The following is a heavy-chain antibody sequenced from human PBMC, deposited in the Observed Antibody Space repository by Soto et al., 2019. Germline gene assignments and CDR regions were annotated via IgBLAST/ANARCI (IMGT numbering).Heavy chain of an antibody. V-gene: IGHV3-9*01. CDR3: AKDISGRGSFYYYYGVDV. CDR2: ISWNSGSI. J-gene: IGHJ6*02. D-gene: IGHD1-26*01. Sequence: PGGSLRLSCTASGFTFDDYAMHWVRKAPGKGLEWVSGISWNSGSIGYADSVKARFTISRDNAKNSLYLQMNSLRAEDTALYYCAKDISGRGSFYYYYGVDVRGQGTTVTVSS. CDR1: GFTFDDYA.